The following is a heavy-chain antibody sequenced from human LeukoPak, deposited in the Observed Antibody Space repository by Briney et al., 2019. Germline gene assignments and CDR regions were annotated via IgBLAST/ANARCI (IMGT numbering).Heavy chain of an antibody. Sequence: PGESPKISCKGSGYSFTNHWIGWVRQMPGKGLEWMGINNPGDSNTIYSPSFQGQVTISADKSISTAYLQWISLKASDTAMYYCATSSSGWYYYFDYWGQGALVTVSS. V-gene: IGHV5-51*01. J-gene: IGHJ4*02. CDR3: ATSSSGWYYYFDY. D-gene: IGHD6-19*01. CDR2: NNPGDSNT. CDR1: GYSFTNHW.